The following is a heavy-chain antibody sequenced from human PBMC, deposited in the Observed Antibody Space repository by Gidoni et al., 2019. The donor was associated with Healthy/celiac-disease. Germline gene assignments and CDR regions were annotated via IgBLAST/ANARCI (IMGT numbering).Heavy chain of an antibody. CDR1: GGSISSSSYY. V-gene: IGHV4-39*07. CDR2: IYDSGKT. Sequence: QLQLQESGPGLVKPSETLSLTCTVSGGSISSSSYYWGWIRQPPGKGLEWIGSIYDSGKTYYNPSLKSRVTISVDTSKNQFSLKLSSVTAADTAVYYCARDCSGGSCYERFDYWGQGTLVTVSS. J-gene: IGHJ4*02. D-gene: IGHD2-15*01. CDR3: ARDCSGGSCYERFDY.